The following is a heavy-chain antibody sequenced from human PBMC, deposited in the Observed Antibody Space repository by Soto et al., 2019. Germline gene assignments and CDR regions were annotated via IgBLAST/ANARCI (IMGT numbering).Heavy chain of an antibody. J-gene: IGHJ4*02. V-gene: IGHV3-23*01. D-gene: IGHD3-3*01. CDR1: GFTFSSYA. Sequence: PGGSLRLSCAASGFTFSSYAMSWVRQAPGKGPEWVSAISGSGGSTYYADSVKGRFTISRDNSKNTLYLQMNSLRAEDTAVYYCAKDRLGVRYPFDYWGQGTLVTVSS. CDR2: ISGSGGST. CDR3: AKDRLGVRYPFDY.